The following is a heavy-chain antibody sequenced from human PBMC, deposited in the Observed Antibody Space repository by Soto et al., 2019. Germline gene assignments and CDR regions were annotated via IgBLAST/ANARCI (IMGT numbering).Heavy chain of an antibody. J-gene: IGHJ3*02. CDR2: IYPGDSDT. Sequence: ASVKVSCKGSGYSFTSYWIGWVRQMPGKGLEWMGIIYPGDSDTRYSPSFQGQVTISADKSSSTAYMQGSILKARDTAMYYSARYFGGDYSCYDFCSFDIWGQGTMVTVSS. CDR3: ARYFGGDYSCYDFCSFDI. D-gene: IGHD5-12*01. V-gene: IGHV5-51*01. CDR1: GYSFTSYW.